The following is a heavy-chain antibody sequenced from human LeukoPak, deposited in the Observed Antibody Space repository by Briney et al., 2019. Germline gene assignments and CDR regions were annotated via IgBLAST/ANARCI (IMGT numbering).Heavy chain of an antibody. CDR2: MYSGGST. CDR3: ARGPPVDPAMVVYFDY. Sequence: GGSLRLSCAASGFTVSSNYMSWVRQAPGKGLEWVSVMYSGGSTYYADSVKGRFTISRDNSKNTLYLQMNSLRAEDTAVYYCARGPPVDPAMVVYFDYWGQGTLLTVSS. J-gene: IGHJ4*02. CDR1: GFTVSSNY. D-gene: IGHD5-18*01. V-gene: IGHV3-53*01.